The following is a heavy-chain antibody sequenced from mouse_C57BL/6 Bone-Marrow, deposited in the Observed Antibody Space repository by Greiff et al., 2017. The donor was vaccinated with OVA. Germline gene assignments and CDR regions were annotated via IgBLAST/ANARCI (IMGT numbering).Heavy chain of an antibody. V-gene: IGHV1-15*01. CDR1: GYTFTDYE. CDR2: IDPETGGT. J-gene: IGHJ2*01. D-gene: IGHD2-5*01. Sequence: QVQLKESGAELVRPGASVTLSCKASGYTFTDYEMHWVKQTPVHGLEWIGAIDPETGGTAYNQKFKGKAILTADKSSSTAYMELRSLTSEDSAVYYCTSSYSNYGDFDYWGQGTTLTVSS. CDR3: TSSYSNYGDFDY.